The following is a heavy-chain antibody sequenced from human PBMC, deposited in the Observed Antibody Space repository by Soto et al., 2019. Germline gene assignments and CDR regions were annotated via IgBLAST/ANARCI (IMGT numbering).Heavy chain of an antibody. D-gene: IGHD5-18*01. CDR1: GYSFTSYW. Sequence: GESLKISCKGSGYSFTSYWMSWVRQMPGKGLEWMGRIDPSDSYTNYSPSFQGHVTISADKSISTAYLQWSSLKASDTAMYYCARLHSYGSPWYHYGMDVWGQGTTVTVSS. V-gene: IGHV5-10-1*01. CDR2: IDPSDSYT. CDR3: ARLHSYGSPWYHYGMDV. J-gene: IGHJ6*02.